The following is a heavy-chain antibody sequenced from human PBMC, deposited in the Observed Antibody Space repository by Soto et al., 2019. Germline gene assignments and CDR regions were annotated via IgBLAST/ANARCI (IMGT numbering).Heavy chain of an antibody. J-gene: IGHJ6*04. D-gene: IGHD6-19*01. Sequence: TGGSLRLSCAASGFTFSSYAMSWVRQAPGKGLEWVSAISGSGGSTYYADSVKGRFTISRDNSKNTLYLQMNSLRAEDTAVYYCAAVAGTRFAYYTGMDAGGKGTTVTFPS. CDR3: AAVAGTRFAYYTGMDA. CDR2: ISGSGGST. CDR1: GFTFSSYA. V-gene: IGHV3-23*01.